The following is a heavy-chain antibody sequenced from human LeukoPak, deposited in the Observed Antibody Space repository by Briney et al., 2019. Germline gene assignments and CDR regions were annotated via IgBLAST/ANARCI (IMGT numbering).Heavy chain of an antibody. CDR2: IIPIFGTA. J-gene: IGHJ4*02. CDR3: ALGYDYSYFDY. CDR1: GATFSSYA. V-gene: IGHV1-69*05. Sequence: SVKVSCKASGATFSSYAISWVRQAPGQGLEWMGGIIPIFGTANYAQKFQGRGTITTDESTSTAYMELSSLRSEDTAVYYCALGYDYSYFDYWGQRTLVTVSS. D-gene: IGHD5-12*01.